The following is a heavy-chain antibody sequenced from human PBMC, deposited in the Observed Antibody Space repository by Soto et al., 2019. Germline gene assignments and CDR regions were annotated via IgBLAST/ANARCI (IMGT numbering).Heavy chain of an antibody. CDR1: GFTVSSNY. J-gene: IGHJ1*01. V-gene: IGHV3-66*01. Sequence: PGVSLRLSCAASGFTVSSNYMRWARQAPGKGLEWVSVIYSGGSTYYADSVKGRFTISRDNSKNTLYLQMNSLRAEDTAVYYCAREPAGAVAGTEYFQHWGQGTLVTGSS. D-gene: IGHD6-19*01. CDR3: AREPAGAVAGTEYFQH. CDR2: IYSGGST.